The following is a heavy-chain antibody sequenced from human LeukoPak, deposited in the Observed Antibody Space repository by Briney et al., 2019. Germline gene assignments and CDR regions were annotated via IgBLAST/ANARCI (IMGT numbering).Heavy chain of an antibody. J-gene: IGHJ3*02. D-gene: IGHD2-15*01. V-gene: IGHV3-30-3*01. CDR2: ISYDGSNK. CDR1: GFTFSSYA. Sequence: GRSLRLSCAASGFTFSSYAMHWVRQAPGKGLEWVAVISYDGSNKYYADSVKGRFTISRDNSKNTLYLQMNSLRAEDTAVYYSSVRYSGDAFDIWGQGTMVTVSS. CDR3: SVRYSGDAFDI.